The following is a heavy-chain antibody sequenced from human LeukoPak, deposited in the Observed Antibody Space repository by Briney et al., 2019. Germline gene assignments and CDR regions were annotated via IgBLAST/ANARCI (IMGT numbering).Heavy chain of an antibody. CDR2: ISGSGGST. D-gene: IGHD3-10*02. CDR3: AELGITMIGGV. Sequence: GGSLRLSCAASGFTFSSYGMSWVRQAPGKGLEWVSAISGSGGSTYYADSVKGRSTISRDNSKNTLYLQMNSLRAEDTAVYYCAELGITMIGGVWGKGTTVTISP. V-gene: IGHV3-23*01. J-gene: IGHJ6*04. CDR1: GFTFSSYG.